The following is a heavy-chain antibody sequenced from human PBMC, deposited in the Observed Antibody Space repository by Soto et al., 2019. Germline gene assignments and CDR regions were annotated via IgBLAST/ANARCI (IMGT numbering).Heavy chain of an antibody. D-gene: IGHD5-18*01. CDR2: ISSSSSYI. J-gene: IGHJ4*02. CDR1: GFTFSSYG. Sequence: EVQLVESGGGLVKPGGSLRLSCAASGFTFSSYGMNWVRQAPGKGLEWVSSISSSSSYIYYADSVKGRFTISRDNAKNSLYLQMNSLRAEDTAVYYCARDHPGYSYVSGLSYWGQGTLVTVAS. CDR3: ARDHPGYSYVSGLSY. V-gene: IGHV3-21*01.